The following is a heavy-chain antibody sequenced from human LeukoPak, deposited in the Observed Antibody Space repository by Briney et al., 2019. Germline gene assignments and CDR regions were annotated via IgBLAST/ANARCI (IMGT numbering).Heavy chain of an antibody. CDR1: DGSMGTYY. CDR2: VYYSGGT. CDR3: ARGRLGRQDASFFDA. J-gene: IGHJ4*02. D-gene: IGHD2-2*01. Sequence: PSETLSLTCSVSDGSMGTYYWGWIRQPPGKELEWIGYVYYSGGTTYNPSLKSRVTVSVDTSKKQFSLRLTSVTAADTAVYYCARGRLGRQDASFFDALGQGILVTVSS. V-gene: IGHV4-59*08.